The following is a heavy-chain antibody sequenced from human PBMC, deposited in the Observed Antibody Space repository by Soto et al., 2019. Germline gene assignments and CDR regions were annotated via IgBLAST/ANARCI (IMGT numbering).Heavy chain of an antibody. Sequence: QVQLVQSGPEVKKPGTSVKVSCKASGFTFTSSAMHWVRQARGQRLEWIGCIVVGSGNTNYAQKFQERVTITRDMSTSTAYMELSSLRYEDTAVYYCAAVDRYCSCGSCCLGAFDIWRQGIMVTVSS. V-gene: IGHV1-58*02. CDR3: AAVDRYCSCGSCCLGAFDI. D-gene: IGHD2-15*01. CDR1: GFTFTSSA. J-gene: IGHJ3*02. CDR2: IVVGSGNT.